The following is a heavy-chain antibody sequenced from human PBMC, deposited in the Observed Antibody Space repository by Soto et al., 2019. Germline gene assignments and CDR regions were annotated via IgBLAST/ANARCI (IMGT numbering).Heavy chain of an antibody. CDR1: GFTFSSYS. CDR2: ISGSGGST. Sequence: GGSLRLSCAASGFTFSSYSMNWVRQAPGKGLEWVSAISGSGGSTYYADSVKGRFTISRDNSKNTLYLQMNSLRAEDTAVYYCAKDGLWPYGVDYWGQGTLVTVSS. V-gene: IGHV3-23*01. J-gene: IGHJ4*02. CDR3: AKDGLWPYGVDY. D-gene: IGHD3-16*01.